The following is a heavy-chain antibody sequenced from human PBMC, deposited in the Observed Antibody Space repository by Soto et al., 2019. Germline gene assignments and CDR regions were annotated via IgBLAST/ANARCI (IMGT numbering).Heavy chain of an antibody. CDR2: ISAYNGNT. CDR1: GYTFTSYG. J-gene: IGHJ4*02. D-gene: IGHD5-12*01. V-gene: IGHV1-18*01. Sequence: GPSAKVSCKASGYTFTSYGISWVRQAPGQGLEWMGWISAYNGNTNYAQKLQGRVTMTTDTSTSTAYMELRSLRSDDTAVYYCARALRYSGYDRLPNDYWGQGTLVTVSS. CDR3: ARALRYSGYDRLPNDY.